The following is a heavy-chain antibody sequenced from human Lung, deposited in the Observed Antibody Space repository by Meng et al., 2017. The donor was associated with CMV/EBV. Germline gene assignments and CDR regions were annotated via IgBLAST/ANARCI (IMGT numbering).Heavy chain of an antibody. CDR2: IYWDGVET. CDR3: AKDDNGYTGGGGY. V-gene: IGHV3-23*03. J-gene: IGHJ4*02. CDR1: GFTLSSHA. Sequence: GGSXRLSCATSGFTLSSHAMSWVRQAPGKGLEWVSVIYWDGVETYYADSVRGRFTTFRDNSKNMVFLQMNSLRAEDTAVYYCAKDDNGYTGGGGYLGQGTLVTVSS. D-gene: IGHD5-24*01.